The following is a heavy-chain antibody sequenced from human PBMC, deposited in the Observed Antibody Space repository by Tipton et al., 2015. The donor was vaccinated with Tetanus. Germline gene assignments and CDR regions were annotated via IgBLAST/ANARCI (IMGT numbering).Heavy chain of an antibody. CDR2: VYSTATT. V-gene: IGHV4-30-4*01. CDR1: GGSISSGDYY. D-gene: IGHD1-7*01. Sequence: GLVKPSQTLSLTCTVSGGSISSGDYYWSWIRRPPGKGPEWIGYVYSTATTYYNPSLKSRVTISVDTSKNQFSLKLTSVTAADTAVYYCARDRITGPTGRYYAMDVWGQGTTVTVSS. CDR3: ARDRITGPTGRYYAMDV. J-gene: IGHJ6*01.